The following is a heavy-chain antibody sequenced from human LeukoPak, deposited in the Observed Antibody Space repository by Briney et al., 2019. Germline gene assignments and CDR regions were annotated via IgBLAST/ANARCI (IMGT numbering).Heavy chain of an antibody. CDR1: GGSISNYY. Sequence: KSSETLSLTCTVSGGSISNYYWSWIRQPPGKGLEWIGYIYYSGSTKYNPSLKSRVTISVDTSKNQFSLRLSSVTAADTAVYYCARVIVGATDAFDIWGQGTMVTVSS. V-gene: IGHV4-59*01. CDR3: ARVIVGATDAFDI. D-gene: IGHD1-26*01. CDR2: IYYSGST. J-gene: IGHJ3*02.